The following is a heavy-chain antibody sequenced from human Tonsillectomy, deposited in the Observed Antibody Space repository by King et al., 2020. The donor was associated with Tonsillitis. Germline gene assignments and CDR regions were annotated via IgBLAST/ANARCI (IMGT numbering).Heavy chain of an antibody. Sequence: QLQESGPGLVKPSETLSLTCAVSGVSISSSTYYWGWIRQPPGKGLEWMGSFYYSGNTYYNPSLKSRVTLSVDTSKNQFSLSLTSVTAADTAVYYCARDYGLNWGQGTLVTVSS. V-gene: IGHV4-39*01. D-gene: IGHD4-17*01. J-gene: IGHJ4*02. CDR2: FYYSGNT. CDR1: GVSISSSTYY. CDR3: ARDYGLN.